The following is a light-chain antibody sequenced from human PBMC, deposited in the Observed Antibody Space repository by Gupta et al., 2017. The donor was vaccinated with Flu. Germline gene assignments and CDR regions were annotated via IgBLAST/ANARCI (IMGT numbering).Light chain of an antibody. J-gene: IGLJ3*02. Sequence: SSSNIGSNTVNWYQQLPGTAPKLLIYRNNQRPSGVPDRFSGSKSGTSASLAISGLQSEDEADYYCAAWDGSLNGWVFGGGTKLTVL. V-gene: IGLV1-44*01. CDR2: RNN. CDR1: SSNIGSNT. CDR3: AAWDGSLNGWV.